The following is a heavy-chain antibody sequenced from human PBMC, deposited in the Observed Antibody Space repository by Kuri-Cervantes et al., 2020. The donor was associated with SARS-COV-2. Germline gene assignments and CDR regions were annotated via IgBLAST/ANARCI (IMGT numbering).Heavy chain of an antibody. CDR3: AMGKVSGTYFGYFDY. CDR1: GFTVSSNY. V-gene: IGHV3-53*01. D-gene: IGHD1-26*01. J-gene: IGHJ4*02. CDR2: IYSGGST. Sequence: GGSLRLSCAASGFTVSSNYMSWVRQAPGKGLEWVSVIYSGGSTYYADSVKGRFTISRDNSKNTLYLKMHSLRAEDTAVHYCAMGKVSGTYFGYFDYWGPGTLVTVSS.